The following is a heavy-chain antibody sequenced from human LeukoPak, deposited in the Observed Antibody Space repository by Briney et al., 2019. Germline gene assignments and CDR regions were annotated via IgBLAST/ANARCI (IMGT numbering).Heavy chain of an antibody. Sequence: KSGGSLRLSCVASGFTFSTYSMNWVRQAPGKGLEWVSSISSTSSYTFYADSVKGRCTISRDNAKNSLYLQMNSLRAEDTAVYYCARGESSGWYGGFDYWGQGTLVTVSS. V-gene: IGHV3-21*01. CDR2: ISSTSSYT. CDR3: ARGESSGWYGGFDY. J-gene: IGHJ4*02. D-gene: IGHD6-19*01. CDR1: GFTFSTYS.